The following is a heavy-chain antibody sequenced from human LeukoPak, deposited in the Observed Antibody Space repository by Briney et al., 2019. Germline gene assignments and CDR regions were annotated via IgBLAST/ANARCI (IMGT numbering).Heavy chain of an antibody. J-gene: IGHJ3*02. CDR2: ISWNSGSI. V-gene: IGHV3-9*03. CDR1: GFTFDDYA. D-gene: IGHD1-26*01. CDR3: VKGLVGATSDAFDI. Sequence: GGSLRLSCAASGFTFDDYAMHWVRQAPGKGLEWVSGISWNSGSIGYADSVKGRFTISRDNAKNSLYLQMNSLRAEDMALYYCVKGLVGATSDAFDIWGQGTMVTVSS.